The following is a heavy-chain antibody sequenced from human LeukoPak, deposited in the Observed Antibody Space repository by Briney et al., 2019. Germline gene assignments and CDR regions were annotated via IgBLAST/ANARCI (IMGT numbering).Heavy chain of an antibody. Sequence: GRSLRLSCAASGFTFSSYGMHWVRQAPGKGLEWVAVISYGGSNKYYADTVKGRVTISRDNSKNTLYLQMNSLRAEDTAVYYCAKEVGFYYYDSSGLAIDYWGQGTLVTVSS. CDR1: GFTFSSYG. CDR2: ISYGGSNK. D-gene: IGHD3-22*01. CDR3: AKEVGFYYYDSSGLAIDY. V-gene: IGHV3-30*18. J-gene: IGHJ4*02.